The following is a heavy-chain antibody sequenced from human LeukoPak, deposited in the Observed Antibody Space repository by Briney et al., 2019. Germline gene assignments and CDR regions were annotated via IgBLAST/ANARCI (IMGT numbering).Heavy chain of an antibody. Sequence: PGRSLRLSCAASGFTFSSYAMHWVRQAPGKGLEWVAVISYDGSNKYYADSVKGRFTISRDNSKNTLYLQMNSLRAGDTAVYYCAAPPPVRRIAVAGTDYWGQGTLVTVSS. V-gene: IGHV3-30-3*01. J-gene: IGHJ4*02. CDR1: GFTFSSYA. CDR3: AAPPPVRRIAVAGTDY. CDR2: ISYDGSNK. D-gene: IGHD6-19*01.